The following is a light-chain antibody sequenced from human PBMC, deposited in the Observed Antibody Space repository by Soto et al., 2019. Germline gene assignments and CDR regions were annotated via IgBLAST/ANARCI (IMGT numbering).Light chain of an antibody. CDR3: QQLYTLPFT. CDR2: EAS. V-gene: IGKV2-28*01. J-gene: IGKJ5*01. Sequence: DIVMTQSPLSLPVTPGEPASISCGSSQSVLHSNGYNYLDWYLQKPGQSPQLLIYEASTLQSGVPSRFSGSGSGTEFTLTISGLLPEDFAAYHCQQLYTLPFTFGQGTRLEIK. CDR1: QSVLHSNGYNY.